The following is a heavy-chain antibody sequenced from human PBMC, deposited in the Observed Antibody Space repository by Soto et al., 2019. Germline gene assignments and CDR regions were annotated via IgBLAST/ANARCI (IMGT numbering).Heavy chain of an antibody. V-gene: IGHV1-3*01. Sequence: QVQLVQSGAEVKKPGASVKVSCKASGYTFTSDAMHWVRQAPGQRLEWMGWINAGNGNTKYSQKFQGRVTITRDTSASTAYMELSSLRSEDTAVYYCARLTHSGWYDFDYWGQGTLVTGSS. J-gene: IGHJ4*02. CDR3: ARLTHSGWYDFDY. CDR2: INAGNGNT. CDR1: GYTFTSDA. D-gene: IGHD6-19*01.